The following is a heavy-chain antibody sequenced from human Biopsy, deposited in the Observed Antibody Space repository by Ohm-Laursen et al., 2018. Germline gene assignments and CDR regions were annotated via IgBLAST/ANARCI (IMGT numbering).Heavy chain of an antibody. D-gene: IGHD6-19*01. V-gene: IGHV1-2*02. CDR3: ALQSVDQMKDFDY. CDR1: GFSFTGYY. J-gene: IGHJ4*02. Sequence: SSVKVSCKASGFSFTGYYIHWVRQAPGQGLEWMVWISTKSGDTNYAHKFQGNITMTRDTSMSTAYMEMIRLRCDDTAVYYCALQSVDQMKDFDYWGQGTLVTVSS. CDR2: ISTKSGDT.